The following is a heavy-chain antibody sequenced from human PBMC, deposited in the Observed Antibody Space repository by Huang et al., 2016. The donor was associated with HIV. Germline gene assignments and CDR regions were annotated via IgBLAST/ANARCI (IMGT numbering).Heavy chain of an antibody. CDR3: ARDWSFGSSTSPAD. CDR1: GYTFTDSN. V-gene: IGHV1-2*02. D-gene: IGHD6-6*01. Sequence: QVQLVQSGAEVKNPGASVRVSCKASGYTFTDSNIHWVRQAPGQGLEWRGWINPKRGGTIYAQRFQGRSTMTRDTTSSTVHMDLRRIQSDDTAVYFCARDWSFGSSTSPADWGQGTLVTVSS. J-gene: IGHJ4*02. CDR2: INPKRGGT.